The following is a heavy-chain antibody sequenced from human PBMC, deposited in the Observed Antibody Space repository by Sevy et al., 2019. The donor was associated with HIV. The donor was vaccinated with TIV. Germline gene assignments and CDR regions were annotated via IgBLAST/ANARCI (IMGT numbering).Heavy chain of an antibody. CDR2: INWNAAAT. CDR3: ANEKSCGGAWYYFDY. Sequence: GGSLRLSCVASQLRFEDSDMNWVRQVPGKGLQWVSGINWNAAATSYTDSVKGGCIIARDNAKNTLNLQMDSLRGEDTCLYFSANEKSCGGAWYYFDYWGQGALVTVSS. D-gene: IGHD2-21*02. CDR1: QLRFEDSD. V-gene: IGHV3-20*04. J-gene: IGHJ4*02.